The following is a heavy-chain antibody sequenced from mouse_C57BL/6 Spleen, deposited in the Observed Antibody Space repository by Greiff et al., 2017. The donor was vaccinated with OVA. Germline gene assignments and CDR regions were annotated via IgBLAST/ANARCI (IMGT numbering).Heavy chain of an antibody. CDR2: INPNNGGT. Sequence: EVQLQQSGPELVKPGASVKISCKASGYTFTDYYMNWVKQSHGKSLEWIGDINPNNGGTSYNQKFKGKATLTVDKSSSTAYMELRSLTSEDSAVYYCARRSSPRYFDVWGTGTTVTVPS. CDR3: ARRSSPRYFDV. D-gene: IGHD1-1*01. V-gene: IGHV1-26*01. CDR1: GYTFTDYY. J-gene: IGHJ1*03.